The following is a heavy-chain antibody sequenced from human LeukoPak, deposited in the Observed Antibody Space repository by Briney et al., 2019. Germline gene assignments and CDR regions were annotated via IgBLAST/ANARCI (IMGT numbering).Heavy chain of an antibody. CDR3: ARARSPSSGYLLRDHNWFDP. V-gene: IGHV1-69*05. Sequence: SVRVSCKASGGTFSSYAFSWVRQAPGQGLEWMGGIIPIFGTANYAQKFQGRVTITTDESTSTAYMELSSLRSEDTAVYYCARARSPSSGYLLRDHNWFDPWGQGTLVTVSS. J-gene: IGHJ5*02. CDR1: GGTFSSYA. D-gene: IGHD3-22*01. CDR2: IIPIFGTA.